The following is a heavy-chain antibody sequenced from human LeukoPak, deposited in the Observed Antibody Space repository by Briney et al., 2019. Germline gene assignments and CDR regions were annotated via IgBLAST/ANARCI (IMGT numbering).Heavy chain of an antibody. Sequence: SETLSLTCTVSGGSISSYYWGWIRQPPGKGLEWIGSIYYSGSTYYNPSLKSRATISVDTSKNQFSLKLSSVTAADTAVYYCARVSVAGMSDWYFDLWGRGTLVTVSS. J-gene: IGHJ2*01. CDR2: IYYSGST. CDR1: GGSISSYY. D-gene: IGHD6-19*01. CDR3: ARVSVAGMSDWYFDL. V-gene: IGHV4-39*07.